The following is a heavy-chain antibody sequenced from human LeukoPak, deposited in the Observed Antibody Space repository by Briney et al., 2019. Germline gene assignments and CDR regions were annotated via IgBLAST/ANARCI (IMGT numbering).Heavy chain of an antibody. Sequence: PGGSLRLSCAASGFTFNSYRMNWVRQALGKGLEWVSSISSSSSYIYYTDSVKGRFTISRDNAKNSLDLQMKDLRVEDTAMYYCARDFLSDENQLRLAAPCDYWGQGTLVTVS. J-gene: IGHJ4*02. CDR1: GFTFNSYR. D-gene: IGHD2-15*01. CDR3: ARDFLSDENQLRLAAPCDY. CDR2: ISSSSSYI. V-gene: IGHV3-21*01.